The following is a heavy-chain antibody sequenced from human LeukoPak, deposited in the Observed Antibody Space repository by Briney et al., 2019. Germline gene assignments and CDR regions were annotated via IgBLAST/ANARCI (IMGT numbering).Heavy chain of an antibody. CDR3: ARDRESSPWELLLDY. CDR1: GYSIRSGYY. V-gene: IGHV4-38-2*02. D-gene: IGHD1-26*01. CDR2: LHHTRST. Sequence: PSETLSLTCAVSGYSIRSGYYWAWLRQPPGKGLEWIGSLHHTRSTYYNPSLKSRVTMSVDRSNNKFSLNLNSVTAADTAVYYCARDRESSPWELLLDYWGQGIVVTVSS. J-gene: IGHJ4*02.